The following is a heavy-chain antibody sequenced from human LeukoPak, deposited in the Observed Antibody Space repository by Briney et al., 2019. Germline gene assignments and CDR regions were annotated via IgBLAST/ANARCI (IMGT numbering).Heavy chain of an antibody. CDR2: ISSSGSTI. CDR3: ASAAYYYDSSGYYQFRGLAFDI. Sequence: GGSLRLSCAASGFTFSDYYMSWVRQAPGKGLEWVSYISSSGSTIYYADSVKGRFTISRDNAKNSLYLQMNSLRAEDTAVYYCASAAYYYDSSGYYQFRGLAFDIWGQGTMVTVSS. CDR1: GFTFSDYY. D-gene: IGHD3-22*01. J-gene: IGHJ3*02. V-gene: IGHV3-11*01.